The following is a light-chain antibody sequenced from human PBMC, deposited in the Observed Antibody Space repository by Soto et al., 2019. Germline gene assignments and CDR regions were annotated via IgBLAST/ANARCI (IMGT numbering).Light chain of an antibody. CDR2: AAS. CDR1: QSISSY. CDR3: QQSYSTPFT. J-gene: IGKJ3*01. Sequence: DIQMTQSPSSLSASVGDRVTITCRASQSISSYLNWYQQKPGKAPKLLIYAASSLQSGVPSRFSGSGSGTDFTLTISNLQPDDFATYYCQQSYSTPFTFGPGTKVDIK. V-gene: IGKV1-39*01.